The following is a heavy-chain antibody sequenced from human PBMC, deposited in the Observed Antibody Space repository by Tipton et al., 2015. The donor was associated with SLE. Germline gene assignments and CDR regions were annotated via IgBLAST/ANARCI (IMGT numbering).Heavy chain of an antibody. D-gene: IGHD1-26*01. V-gene: IGHV3-21*03. CDR2: ISSSSSYI. Sequence: GSLRLSCTASGFTFSSQEMNWVRQAPGKGLEWVSSISSSSSYIYYADSVKGRFTISRDNAKNSLYLQMNSLRAEDTAVYYCARAYSGSYYPNFDYWGQGTLVTVSS. CDR3: ARAYSGSYYPNFDY. CDR1: GFTFSSQE. J-gene: IGHJ4*02.